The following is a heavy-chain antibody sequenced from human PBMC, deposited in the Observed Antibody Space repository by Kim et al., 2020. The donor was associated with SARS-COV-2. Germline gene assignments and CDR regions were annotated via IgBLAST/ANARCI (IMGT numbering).Heavy chain of an antibody. CDR1: GGPLSGYY. J-gene: IGHJ5*02. V-gene: IGHV4-34*01. CDR2: IYHSGTT. CDR3: ARSLYHARSNRWVRFDP. D-gene: IGHD1-26*01. Sequence: SETLSLTCAVYGGPLSGYYWSWIRQPPGKGLEWIGEIYHSGTTNYSPSLKIRVTISVDTSKNQLSLRLNSVTAADTAVYYCARSLYHARSNRWVRFDPWGQGTPVTVSS.